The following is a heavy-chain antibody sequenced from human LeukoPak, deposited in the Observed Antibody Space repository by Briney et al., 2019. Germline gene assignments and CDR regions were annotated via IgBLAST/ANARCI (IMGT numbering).Heavy chain of an antibody. J-gene: IGHJ4*02. CDR2: ISGSGGST. CDR1: GFTFSSYA. D-gene: IGHD3-22*01. Sequence: PGGSLRLSCAASGFTFSSYAMSWVRQAPGKGLEWVSAISGSGGSTYYADSVKGRFTISGDNSKNTLYLQMNSLRAEDTAVYYCAPMGYYYDSSGYYIDYWGQGTLVTVSS. CDR3: APMGYYYDSSGYYIDY. V-gene: IGHV3-23*01.